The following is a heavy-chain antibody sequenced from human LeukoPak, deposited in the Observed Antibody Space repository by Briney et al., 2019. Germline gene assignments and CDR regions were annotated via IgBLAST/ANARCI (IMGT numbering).Heavy chain of an antibody. CDR2: ISGSGGST. D-gene: IGHD2-2*01. V-gene: IGHV3-23*01. J-gene: IGHJ4*02. CDR3: AKDLRRYCSSTSCYHGY. Sequence: GGSLRLSCAASGFTFSSYAMSWVRQAPGKGLEWVSAISGSGGSTYYADSVKGRFTISRDNSKNTLYLQTNSLRAEDTAVYYCAKDLRRYCSSTSCYHGYWGQGTLVTVSS. CDR1: GFTFSSYA.